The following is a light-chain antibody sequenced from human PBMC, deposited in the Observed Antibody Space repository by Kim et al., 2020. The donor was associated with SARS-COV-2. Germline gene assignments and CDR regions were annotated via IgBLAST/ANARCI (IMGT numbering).Light chain of an antibody. V-gene: IGKV1-5*01. CDR2: DAS. J-gene: IGKJ1*01. Sequence: ASVGDRVTITCLCSQSISSWLAWYQQKPGKAPKLLSYDASSLESGVPSRFSGRGSGTVSNLTLISLQQDDFATHYCQQYNSYSGTFAQGTKV. CDR3: QQYNSYSGT. CDR1: QSISSW.